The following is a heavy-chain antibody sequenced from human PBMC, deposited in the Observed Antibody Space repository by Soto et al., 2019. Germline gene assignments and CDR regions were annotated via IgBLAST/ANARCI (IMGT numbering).Heavy chain of an antibody. CDR3: ARGRYSYGHFDF. CDR1: GGSIISGDYY. Sequence: SETLSLTCTVSGGSIISGDYYWSWIRQPPGKGLEWIGYIYYSGSTYYNPSLKSRVTMSRDTSKNLFSLELNSVTAADTAVYYCARGRYSYGHFDFWGRGTLVTVSS. CDR2: IYYSGST. V-gene: IGHV4-30-4*02. J-gene: IGHJ4*02. D-gene: IGHD5-18*01.